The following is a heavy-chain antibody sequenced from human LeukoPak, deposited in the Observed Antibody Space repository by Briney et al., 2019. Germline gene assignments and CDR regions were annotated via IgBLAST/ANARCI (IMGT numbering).Heavy chain of an antibody. CDR1: GLSFSTYS. D-gene: IGHD5-12*01. CDR3: AKDHRYSGPWR. CDR2: ISGSGGST. Sequence: GGSLRLSCAASGLSFSTYSMNWVRQAPGKGLEWVSAISGSGGSTYYADSVKGRFTISRDNSKNTLYLQMNSLRAEDTAVYYCAKDHRYSGPWRWGQGTLVTVSS. J-gene: IGHJ4*02. V-gene: IGHV3-23*01.